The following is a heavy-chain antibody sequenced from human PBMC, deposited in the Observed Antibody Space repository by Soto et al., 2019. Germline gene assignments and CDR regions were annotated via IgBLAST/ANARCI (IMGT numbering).Heavy chain of an antibody. Sequence: SETLSLTCTVSGGSISSGGYYWSWIRQHPGKGLEWIGYIYYSGSTYYNPSLKSRVTISVDTSKNQFSLKLSSVTAANTAVYYCARAIPPLEMGNWFDPWGQGTLVTVSS. J-gene: IGHJ5*02. V-gene: IGHV4-31*03. D-gene: IGHD1-26*01. CDR1: GGSISSGGYY. CDR2: IYYSGST. CDR3: ARAIPPLEMGNWFDP.